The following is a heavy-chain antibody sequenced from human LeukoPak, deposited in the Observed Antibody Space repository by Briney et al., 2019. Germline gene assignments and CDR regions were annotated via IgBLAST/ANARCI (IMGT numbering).Heavy chain of an antibody. D-gene: IGHD3-10*01. CDR2: IYYSGST. V-gene: IGHV4-39*07. CDR3: ASGRGSSLLSYYYMDV. J-gene: IGHJ6*03. Sequence: SETLSLTCTVCGGSISSSSYYWGWIRQPPGKGLEWIGSIYYSGSTYYNPSLKSRVTISVDTSKNQFSLKLSSVTAADTAVYYCASGRGSSLLSYYYMDVWGKGTTVTISS. CDR1: GGSISSSSYY.